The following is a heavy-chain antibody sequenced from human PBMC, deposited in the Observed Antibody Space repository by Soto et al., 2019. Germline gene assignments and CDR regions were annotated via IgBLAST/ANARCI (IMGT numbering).Heavy chain of an antibody. CDR2: ISSTITYI. J-gene: IGHJ4*02. Sequence: KSGGSLRLSCEGSGFTFSRYSMNWVRQAPGKGLEWVASISSTITYIYYGDFVKGRFSIARDNAKNSLYLQMDSLRDEDTALYYCASEYCTGNSCYSRIFDYWGQGTLVTVSS. D-gene: IGHD2-21*01. CDR3: ASEYCTGNSCYSRIFDY. CDR1: GFTFSRYS. V-gene: IGHV3-21*01.